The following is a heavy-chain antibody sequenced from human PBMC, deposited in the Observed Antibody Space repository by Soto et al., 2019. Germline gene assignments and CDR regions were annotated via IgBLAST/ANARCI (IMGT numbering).Heavy chain of an antibody. D-gene: IGHD2-2*01. CDR1: GFTFSTYG. V-gene: IGHV3-30*18. J-gene: IGHJ6*04. CDR2: ISYDGSNK. Sequence: XGSLRLSFTAAGFTFSTYGMHWVRQAPGKGLEWVAVISYDGSNKYYADSVKGRFTISRDNSKNTLYLQMNSLRAEDTAVYYCAKGEYCSSTSCYGMEVSGEKTTVTVSS. CDR3: AKGEYCSSTSCYGMEV.